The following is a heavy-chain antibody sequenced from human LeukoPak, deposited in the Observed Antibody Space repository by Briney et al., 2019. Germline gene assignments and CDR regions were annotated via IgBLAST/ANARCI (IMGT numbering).Heavy chain of an antibody. V-gene: IGHV3-72*01. CDR1: GFTFSDHY. D-gene: IGHD6-6*01. Sequence: PGGSLRLSCAASGFTFSDHYMDWVRQAPGKGLEWVGRTRNKANSYTTEYAASVKGRFTISRDDSKNTLYLQMNSLKTEDTAVYYCTTHRGIQYSSSSSGANYYYYYMDVWGKGTTVTVSS. CDR3: TTHRGIQYSSSSSGANYYYYYMDV. CDR2: TRNKANSYTT. J-gene: IGHJ6*03.